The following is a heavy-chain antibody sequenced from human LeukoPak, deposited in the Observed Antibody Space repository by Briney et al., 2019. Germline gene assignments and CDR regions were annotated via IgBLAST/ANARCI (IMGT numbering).Heavy chain of an antibody. D-gene: IGHD6-13*01. CDR2: ISGSGGST. J-gene: IGHJ4*02. CDR1: GFTFSNYA. CDR3: AKDGRNLLVAYYFDS. V-gene: IGHV3-23*01. Sequence: GGSLRLSCAASGFTFSNYAMSWVRQTPGKGLEWVSAISGSGGSTYYADSVKGRFTISRDNSRNTLYLQMNSLRAEDTAVYYCAKDGRNLLVAYYFDSWGQGTLVTVSS.